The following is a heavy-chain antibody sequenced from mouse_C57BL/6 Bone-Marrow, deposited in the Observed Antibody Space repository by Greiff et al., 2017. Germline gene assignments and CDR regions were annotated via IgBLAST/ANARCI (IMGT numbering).Heavy chain of an antibody. D-gene: IGHD1-1*01. Sequence: VQLQQPGAELVRPGTSVKLSCKASGYTFTSYWMHWVKQRPGQGLEWIGVIDPSDSYTNYNQKFKGKATLTVDTSSSTAYMQLSSLTSEDSAVYYCARRISYYYYGSSYPSYYAMDYWGQGTSVTVSS. CDR1: GYTFTSYW. CDR3: ARRISYYYYGSSYPSYYAMDY. CDR2: IDPSDSYT. V-gene: IGHV1-59*01. J-gene: IGHJ4*01.